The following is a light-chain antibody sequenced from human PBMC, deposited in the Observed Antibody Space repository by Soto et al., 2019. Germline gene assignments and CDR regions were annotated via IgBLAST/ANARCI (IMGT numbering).Light chain of an antibody. CDR1: QTIRTW. CDR3: QQSETYPLT. V-gene: IGKV1-5*01. CDR2: DAS. J-gene: IGKJ5*01. Sequence: DIQMTQSPSTLSASVGDRVTITCRASQTIRTWLAWYQHKPGKAPNLLIYDASTLMSGVPSRFSGSGSGTEFTLTISSLQPGDFATYYCQQSETYPLTFGQGTRLDIK.